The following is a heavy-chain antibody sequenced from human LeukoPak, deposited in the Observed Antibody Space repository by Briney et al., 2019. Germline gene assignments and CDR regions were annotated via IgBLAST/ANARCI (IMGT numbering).Heavy chain of an antibody. V-gene: IGHV3-48*04. CDR3: ARMNYVSSGWGAPFDY. CDR2: IRTSGTNT. CDR1: GFILSTYA. J-gene: IGHJ4*02. D-gene: IGHD1-7*01. Sequence: PGGSLRLSCAASGFILSTYAMSWVRQAPGKGLEWVSYIRTSGTNTDYTGSVKGRFTISRDNAKNSLYLQMNSLRAKDTAVYYCARMNYVSSGWGAPFDYWGQGTLVTVSS.